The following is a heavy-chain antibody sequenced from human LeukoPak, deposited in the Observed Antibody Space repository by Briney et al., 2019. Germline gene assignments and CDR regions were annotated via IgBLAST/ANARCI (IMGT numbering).Heavy chain of an antibody. D-gene: IGHD2-2*01. CDR1: GFIFSTYA. V-gene: IGHV3-23*01. CDR2: ISAGGDNA. CDR3: AKDPRYCSSTSCYDY. J-gene: IGHJ4*02. Sequence: GGSLRLSCAASGFIFSTYAMNWVRQAPGRGLEWVSGISAGGDNAHYADSVKGRFTISRDNSKNTLYLQMNSLRAEDTAVYYCAKDPRYCSSTSCYDYWGQGTLVTVSS.